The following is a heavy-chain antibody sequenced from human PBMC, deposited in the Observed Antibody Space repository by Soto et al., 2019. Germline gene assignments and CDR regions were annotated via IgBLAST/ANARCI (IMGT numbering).Heavy chain of an antibody. V-gene: IGHV3-66*01. CDR2: IYSGGST. D-gene: IGHD3-10*01. CDR3: ARVRAAKVRGVITNNWFDP. J-gene: IGHJ5*02. CDR1: GFTVSSNY. Sequence: GGSLRLSCAASGFTVSSNYMSWVRQAPGKGLEWVSVIYSGGSTYYADSVKGRFTISRDNSKNTLYLQMNSLRAEDTAVYYCARVRAAKVRGVITNNWFDPWGQGTLVTVSS.